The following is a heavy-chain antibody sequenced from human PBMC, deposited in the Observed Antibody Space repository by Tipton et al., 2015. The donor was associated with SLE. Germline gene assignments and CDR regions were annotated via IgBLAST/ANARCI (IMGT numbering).Heavy chain of an antibody. CDR1: GGSFSGYY. V-gene: IGHV4-34*01. Sequence: TLSLTCAVYGGSFSGYYWSWIRQPPGKGLEWIGEINHSGSTNYNPSLKSRVTISVDTSKNQFYLKLSSVTAADTAMYYCARRCGKGLYCWGQGTLVTVSS. CDR2: INHSGST. J-gene: IGHJ4*02. CDR3: ARRCGKGLYC. D-gene: IGHD2-8*02.